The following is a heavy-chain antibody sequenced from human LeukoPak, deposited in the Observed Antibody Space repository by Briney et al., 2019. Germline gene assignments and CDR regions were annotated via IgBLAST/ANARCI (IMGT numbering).Heavy chain of an antibody. V-gene: IGHV3-23*01. CDR2: ISGSGDST. J-gene: IGHJ4*02. CDR3: AKDRLLNCRGDCYILDY. D-gene: IGHD2-21*02. CDR1: GFTLRSYV. Sequence: TGGSLRLSCVTSGFTLRSYVMNWVRQTPGKGLEWVSSISGSGDSTFYADSVKGRFSISRDNSKNTLYLQVNGLRTEDTAVYYCAKDRLLNCRGDCYILDYWGQGTVVTVSS.